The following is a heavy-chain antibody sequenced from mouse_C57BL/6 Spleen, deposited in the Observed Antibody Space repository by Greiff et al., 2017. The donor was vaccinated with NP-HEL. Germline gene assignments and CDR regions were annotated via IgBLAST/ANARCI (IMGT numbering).Heavy chain of an antibody. Sequence: EVKLVESGGGLVKPGGSLKLSCAASGFTFSSYAMSWVRQTPEKRLEWVATISDGGSYTYYPENVKGRFTISRDNAKNNLYLQMSHLKSEDTAMYYCARDRGNMKITTAIDYWGQGTSVTVSS. V-gene: IGHV5-4*01. CDR2: ISDGGSYT. D-gene: IGHD2-4*01. CDR3: ARDRGNMKITTAIDY. J-gene: IGHJ4*01. CDR1: GFTFSSYA.